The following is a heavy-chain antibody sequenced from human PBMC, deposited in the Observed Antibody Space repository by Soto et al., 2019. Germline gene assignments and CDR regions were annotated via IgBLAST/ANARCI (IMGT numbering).Heavy chain of an antibody. CDR1: GYTFSGHW. V-gene: IGHV5-10-1*01. Sequence: CKPSGYTFSGHWISWVRQVPGKGLQWMGNIDPSDSYINYNPAFRGHVTFSVDKSSSTAYLHWRSLGPSDTAIYYCARHGAAIWLGYWGQGTLVTVSS. J-gene: IGHJ4*02. CDR2: IDPSDSYI. D-gene: IGHD6-19*01. CDR3: ARHGAAIWLGY.